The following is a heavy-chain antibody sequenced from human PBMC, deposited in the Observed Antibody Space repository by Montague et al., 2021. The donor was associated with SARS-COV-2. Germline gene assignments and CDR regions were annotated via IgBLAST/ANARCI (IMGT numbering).Heavy chain of an antibody. D-gene: IGHD6-13*01. CDR2: IDWDDDK. J-gene: IGHJ6*03. Sequence: VKPTQTLTLICTFSGFSLSTSGMCVSWIRQPPGKALEWLARIDWDDDKYYSTSLKTRLTISKDTSKNQVVLTMTNMDPVDTATYYCARVSSSWSQDYYYYMDVWGKGTTVTVSS. V-gene: IGHV2-70*11. CDR3: ARVSSSWSQDYYYYMDV. CDR1: GFSLSTSGMC.